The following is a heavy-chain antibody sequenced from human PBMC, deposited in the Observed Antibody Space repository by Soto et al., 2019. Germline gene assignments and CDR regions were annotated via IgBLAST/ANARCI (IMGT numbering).Heavy chain of an antibody. J-gene: IGHJ5*02. Sequence: QGQLVQSGAEVKKPGASVKVSCKASGYTFTTYYIHWMRQAPGQGLEWMGMFNPYTGGTRYAHKFQGRVTMTGDTSTSTGYMELSRLRSDDTAVYYCASLWGEIGTAFAPWGQGTLVSVSS. CDR2: FNPYTGGT. CDR3: ASLWGEIGTAFAP. D-gene: IGHD1-1*01. V-gene: IGHV1-46*01. CDR1: GYTFTTYY.